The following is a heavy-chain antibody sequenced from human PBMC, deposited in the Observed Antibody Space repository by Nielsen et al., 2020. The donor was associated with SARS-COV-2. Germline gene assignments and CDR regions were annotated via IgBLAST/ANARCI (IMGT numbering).Heavy chain of an antibody. CDR3: ARWNTYYYDSRGFYFDY. V-gene: IGHV3-7*01. CDR2: IKQDGSEK. Sequence: GESLKISCAASGFTFSSYWMNWVRQAPGKGLEWVANIKQDGSEKYYVDSVEGRFTISRDNAKNSLFLQMNSLRAEDMAVFYCARWNTYYYDSRGFYFDYWGQGALVTVSS. CDR1: GFTFSSYW. D-gene: IGHD3-22*01. J-gene: IGHJ4*02.